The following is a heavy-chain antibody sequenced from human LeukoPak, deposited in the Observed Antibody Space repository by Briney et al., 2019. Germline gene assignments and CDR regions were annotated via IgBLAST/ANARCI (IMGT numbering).Heavy chain of an antibody. CDR3: ARGGESYGFVLGAFDI. CDR2: IYYSGST. Sequence: SETLSLTCTVSGGSVSSGSYYWSWIRQPPGKGLEWIGYIYYSGSTNYNPSLKSRVTISVDTSKNQFSLKLSSVTAADTAVYYCARGGESYGFVLGAFDIWGQGTMVTVSS. V-gene: IGHV4-61*01. D-gene: IGHD1-26*01. CDR1: GGSVSSGSYY. J-gene: IGHJ3*02.